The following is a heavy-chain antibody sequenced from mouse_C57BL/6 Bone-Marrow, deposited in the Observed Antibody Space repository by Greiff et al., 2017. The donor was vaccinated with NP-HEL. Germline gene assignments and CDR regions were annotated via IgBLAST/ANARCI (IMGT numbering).Heavy chain of an antibody. CDR2: IDPENGDT. CDR1: GFNFKDDY. D-gene: IGHD2-1*01. Sequence: EVKLVESGAELVRPGASVKLSCTASGFNFKDDYMHWVKQRPEQGLEWIGWIDPENGDTEYASKFQGKATITADTSSNTAYLQLSSLTSEDTAVYYCTTGYGNYYYFDYWGQGTTLTVSS. CDR3: TTGYGNYYYFDY. V-gene: IGHV14-4*01. J-gene: IGHJ2*01.